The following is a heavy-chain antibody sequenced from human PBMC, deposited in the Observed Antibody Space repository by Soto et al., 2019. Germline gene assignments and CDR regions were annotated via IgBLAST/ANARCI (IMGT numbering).Heavy chain of an antibody. CDR2: VSPGGDVS. Sequence: VGSLRLACAASVFTFSSFVMNCVRHSPGKGLEWVSTVSPGGDVSHYTDSVKGRFTISRDNSRRTLHLKMDSLRAEDAAVYFCVRRAITATTNWRAFDVWGEGTVVTVS. V-gene: IGHV3-23*01. CDR1: VFTFSSFV. CDR3: VRRAITATTNWRAFDV. D-gene: IGHD1-20*01. J-gene: IGHJ3*01.